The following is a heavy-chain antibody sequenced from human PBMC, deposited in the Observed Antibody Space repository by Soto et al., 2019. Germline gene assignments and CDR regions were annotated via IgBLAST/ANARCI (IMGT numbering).Heavy chain of an antibody. CDR3: ARDRSAYDSGNYRFFDY. J-gene: IGHJ4*02. CDR2: ITGSSTIT. Sequence: SLRLSCAASGFTFSSFTISWVRQAPGKGLEWVSIITGSSTITYYADSVKGRFTVSRDNSKNTVYLQMSSLTAEDTAVYYCARDRSAYDSGNYRFFDYWGLGTLVTVSS. V-gene: IGHV3-23*01. D-gene: IGHD3-10*01. CDR1: GFTFSSFT.